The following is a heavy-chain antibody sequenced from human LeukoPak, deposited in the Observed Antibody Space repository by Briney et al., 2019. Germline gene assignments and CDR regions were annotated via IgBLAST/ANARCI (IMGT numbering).Heavy chain of an antibody. J-gene: IGHJ6*04. Sequence: GESLRLSCAASGFTFSSYAMHWVRQAPGKGLEWVAVISYDGSNKYYADSVKGRFTISRDNSKNTLYLQMNSLRAEDTAVYYCARDLKDIVVVVAATWDVWGKGTTVTVSS. V-gene: IGHV3-30*04. D-gene: IGHD2-15*01. CDR3: ARDLKDIVVVVAATWDV. CDR1: GFTFSSYA. CDR2: ISYDGSNK.